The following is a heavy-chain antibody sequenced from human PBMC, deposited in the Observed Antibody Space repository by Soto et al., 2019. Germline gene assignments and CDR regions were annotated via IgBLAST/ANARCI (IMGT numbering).Heavy chain of an antibody. D-gene: IGHD6-19*01. CDR3: ARIRNTRGSGWYYFDY. Sequence: SGPTLVNPTQTLTLTCTFSGFSLSTSGMCVSWIRQPPGKALEWLALIDWGDEKYYSTSLKTRLTISKDTSKNQVVLTMTNMDPVDAATYYCARIRNTRGSGWYYFDYWGQGTLVTVSS. J-gene: IGHJ4*02. V-gene: IGHV2-70*01. CDR2: IDWGDEK. CDR1: GFSLSTSGMC.